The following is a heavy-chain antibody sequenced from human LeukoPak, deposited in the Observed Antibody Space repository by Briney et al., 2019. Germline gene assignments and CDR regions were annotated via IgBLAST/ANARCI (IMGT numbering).Heavy chain of an antibody. CDR2: MNPNSGNT. J-gene: IGHJ6*02. V-gene: IGHV1-8*01. Sequence: ASVKVPCKASGYTFTSYDINWVRQATGQGLEWMGWMNPNSGNTGYAQKFQGRVTMTRNTSISTAYMELSSLRSEDTAVYYCARAGGYSYGLLGYYYYGMDVWGQGTTVTVSS. CDR1: GYTFTSYD. D-gene: IGHD5-18*01. CDR3: ARAGGYSYGLLGYYYYGMDV.